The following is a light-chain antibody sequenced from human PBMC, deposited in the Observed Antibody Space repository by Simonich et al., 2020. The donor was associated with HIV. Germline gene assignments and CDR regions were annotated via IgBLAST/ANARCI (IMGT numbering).Light chain of an antibody. CDR3: QQYYNTPLT. Sequence: DIVMTQSPDSLAVSLGERATINCQSSQSVLSSSNNKNYFAWYQPKPGQPPKLLIYWASTRESGVPDRFSGSGSGTDFTLTISSLQAEDVAVYYCQQYYNTPLTFGGGTKVEIK. J-gene: IGKJ4*01. CDR2: WAS. V-gene: IGKV4-1*01. CDR1: QSVLSSSNNKNY.